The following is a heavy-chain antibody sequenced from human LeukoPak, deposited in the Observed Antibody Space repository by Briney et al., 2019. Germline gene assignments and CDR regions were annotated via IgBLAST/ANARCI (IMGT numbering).Heavy chain of an antibody. J-gene: IGHJ4*02. V-gene: IGHV4-39*07. CDR3: ARGKWLRLGHPFDY. CDR2: INYSGST. D-gene: IGHD5-12*01. CDR1: GDSISSSNYY. Sequence: SETLSLTCTVSGDSISSSNYYWGWIRQPPGKGLEWIGSINYSGSTYYNPSLKSRVTISVDTSKNQFSLNLSSVTAADTAVYYCARGKWLRLGHPFDYWGQGTLVTVSS.